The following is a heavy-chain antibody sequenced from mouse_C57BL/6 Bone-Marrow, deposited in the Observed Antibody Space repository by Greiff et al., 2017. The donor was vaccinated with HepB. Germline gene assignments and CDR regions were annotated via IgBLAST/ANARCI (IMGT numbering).Heavy chain of an antibody. CDR1: GFTFSSYG. V-gene: IGHV5-6*01. CDR2: ISSGGSYT. J-gene: IGHJ1*03. Sequence: EVKVVESGGDLVKPGGSLKLSCAASGFTFSSYGMSWVRQTPDKRLEWVATISSGGSYTYYPDSVKGRFTISRDNAKNTLYLQMSSLKSEDTAMYYCASPIYYYGSSYLYCYFDVWGTGTTVTVSS. D-gene: IGHD1-1*01. CDR3: ASPIYYYGSSYLYCYFDV.